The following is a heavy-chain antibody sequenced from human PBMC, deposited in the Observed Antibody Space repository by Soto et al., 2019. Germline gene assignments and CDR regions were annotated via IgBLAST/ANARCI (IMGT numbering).Heavy chain of an antibody. CDR3: ARLAAYDFWRGGNWIDS. J-gene: IGHJ5*01. D-gene: IGHD3-3*01. V-gene: IGHV4-34*01. Sequence: SETLSLTCAVYGGSFSGYYWGWVRQPPGMGLEWIGNIYYSATTYYNPSLKSRVTISADTSRNQVSLNVNSVTAADTAVYYCARLAAYDFWRGGNWIDSWGQGTLVTVSS. CDR2: IYYSATT. CDR1: GGSFSGYY.